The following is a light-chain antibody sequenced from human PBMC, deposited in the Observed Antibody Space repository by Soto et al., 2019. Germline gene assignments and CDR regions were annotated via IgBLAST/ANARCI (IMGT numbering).Light chain of an antibody. V-gene: IGKV1-5*01. Sequence: DIKMTQSPSTLSASVGARVTITCRASQSITSWLAWYQQKPGKAPKLLIYDASTLQSGVPPRFSGSGSGTEFTLTIRSLQPDDFATYFCQQYNRNTWSFGPGTKVDIK. J-gene: IGKJ1*01. CDR3: QQYNRNTWS. CDR1: QSITSW. CDR2: DAS.